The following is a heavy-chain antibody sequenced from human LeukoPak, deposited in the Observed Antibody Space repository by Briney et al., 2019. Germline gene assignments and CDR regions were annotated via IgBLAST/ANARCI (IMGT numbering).Heavy chain of an antibody. CDR3: ARLGSTFDI. CDR2: IFYSGGS. J-gene: IGHJ3*02. V-gene: IGHV4-59*08. CDR1: GGSISSYY. Sequence: SSETLSRTCTVPGGSISSYYWTWIRQPPGKGLEWIGYIFYSGGSNYNPSLKSRVTISVDTSKNHFSLKLSSVTAADTAVYYCARLGSTFDIWGQGTMVTVSS. D-gene: IGHD2-2*01.